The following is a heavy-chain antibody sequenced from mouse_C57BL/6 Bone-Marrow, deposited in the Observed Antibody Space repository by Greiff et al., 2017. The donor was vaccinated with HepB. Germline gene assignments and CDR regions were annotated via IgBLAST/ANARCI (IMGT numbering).Heavy chain of an antibody. Sequence: EVQLVESGGGLVQPGGSLKLSCAASGFTFSDYGMAWVRQAPRKGPEWVAFISNLAYSIYYADTVTGRFTISRENAENTLYLEMSSLRSEDTAMYYCARGGGSSPYWYFDVWGTGTTVTVSS. CDR1: GFTFSDYG. D-gene: IGHD1-1*01. V-gene: IGHV5-15*01. CDR2: ISNLAYSI. J-gene: IGHJ1*03. CDR3: ARGGGSSPYWYFDV.